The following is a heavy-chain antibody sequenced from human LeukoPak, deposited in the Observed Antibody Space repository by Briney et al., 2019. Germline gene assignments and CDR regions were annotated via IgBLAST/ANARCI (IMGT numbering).Heavy chain of an antibody. J-gene: IGHJ6*02. V-gene: IGHV1-18*01. CDR1: GYTFTSYG. D-gene: IGHD1-26*01. Sequence: ASVKVSCKASGYTFTSYGISCVRQAPGQGPEGMGWISAYNGNTNFAKKLQGRVTMTTDTSTTTAYMALRSLSSDDTAVYYCARCPWELHYPYYYYGMDVWGQGTPVTASS. CDR3: ARCPWELHYPYYYYGMDV. CDR2: ISAYNGNT.